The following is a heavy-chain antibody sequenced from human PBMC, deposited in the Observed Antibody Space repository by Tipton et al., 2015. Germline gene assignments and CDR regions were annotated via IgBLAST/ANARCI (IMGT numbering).Heavy chain of an antibody. CDR1: GGSISSSDYY. Sequence: TLSLTCTVSGGSISSSDYYWVWLRQPPGMGLECIGTIYYSGSTYYNPPLKSRVTISVDTSKTQFSLKMSSVTASDTAVYYCARARGRHGGLFDSWGQGILVTVSS. CDR2: IYYSGST. CDR3: ARARGRHGGLFDS. J-gene: IGHJ4*02. D-gene: IGHD4-23*01. V-gene: IGHV4-39*07.